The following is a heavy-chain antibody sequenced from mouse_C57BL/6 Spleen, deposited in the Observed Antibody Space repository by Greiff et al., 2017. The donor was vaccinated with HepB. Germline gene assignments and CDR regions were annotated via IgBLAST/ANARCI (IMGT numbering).Heavy chain of an antibody. Sequence: EVHLVESGGGLVQPGGSLKLSCAASGFTFSDYYMYWVRQTPEKRLEWVAYISNGGGSTYYPDTVKGRFTISRDNAKNTLYLQMSRLKSEDTAMYYCARSLMVTTPFADWGQGTLVTVSA. V-gene: IGHV5-12*01. CDR1: GFTFSDYY. D-gene: IGHD2-2*01. CDR3: ARSLMVTTPFAD. J-gene: IGHJ3*01. CDR2: ISNGGGST.